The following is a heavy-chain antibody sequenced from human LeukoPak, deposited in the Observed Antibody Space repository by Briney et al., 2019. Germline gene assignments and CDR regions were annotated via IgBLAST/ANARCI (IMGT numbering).Heavy chain of an antibody. D-gene: IGHD3-3*02. Sequence: PGGSLRLSCAASGFIFIGYGMHWVRQAPGKGPEWVAFIRPDGRNKFYADSVKGRFMIFWDNSQNTMDLQMNSLRGDDTAMYYCAKEGAASWDVDVWGKGTTVTVSS. CDR1: GFIFIGYG. J-gene: IGHJ6*04. CDR3: AKEGAASWDVDV. CDR2: IRPDGRNK. V-gene: IGHV3-30*02.